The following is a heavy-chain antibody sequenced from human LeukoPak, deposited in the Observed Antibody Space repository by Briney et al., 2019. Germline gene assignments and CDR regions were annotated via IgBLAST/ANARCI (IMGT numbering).Heavy chain of an antibody. V-gene: IGHV1-69*13. CDR2: IIPIFGTA. J-gene: IGHJ5*02. CDR3: ASSDGNWFDP. CDR1: GGTFSSYA. Sequence: GASVKVSCKASGGTFSSYAISWVRQAPGQGLKRMGGIIPIFGTANYAQKFQGRVTITADESTSAAYMELSSLRSEDTAVYYCASSDGNWFDPWGQGTLVTVSS. D-gene: IGHD1-26*01.